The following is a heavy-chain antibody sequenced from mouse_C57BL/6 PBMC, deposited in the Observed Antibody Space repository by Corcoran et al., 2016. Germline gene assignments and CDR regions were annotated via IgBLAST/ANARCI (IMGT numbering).Heavy chain of an antibody. CDR2: IYPGSGNT. D-gene: IGHD1-2*01. CDR3: ARSLLRPSMDY. CDR1: GYSFTSYY. V-gene: IGHV1-66*01. J-gene: IGHJ4*01. Sequence: QVQLQQSGPELVKPGASVKISCKASGYSFTSYYIHWVKQRPGQGLEWIGWIYPGSGNTKYNEKFKGKATLTADTSSSTAYMQLSSLTSEDSAVYYCARSLLRPSMDYWGQGTSVTVSS.